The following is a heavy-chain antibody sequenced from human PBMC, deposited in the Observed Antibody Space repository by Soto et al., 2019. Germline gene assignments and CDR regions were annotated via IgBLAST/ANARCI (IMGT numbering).Heavy chain of an antibody. CDR3: ASAKATRYSSSWYPSPIFDP. V-gene: IGHV3-74*01. J-gene: IGHJ5*02. D-gene: IGHD6-13*01. CDR1: GFTFSSYW. Sequence: GGSLRLSCAASGFTFSSYWMHWVRQAPGKGLVWVSRINSDGSSTSYADSVKGRFTISRDNAKNTLYLQMNSLRAEDTAVYYCASAKATRYSSSWYPSPIFDPWGQGTLVTVSS. CDR2: INSDGSST.